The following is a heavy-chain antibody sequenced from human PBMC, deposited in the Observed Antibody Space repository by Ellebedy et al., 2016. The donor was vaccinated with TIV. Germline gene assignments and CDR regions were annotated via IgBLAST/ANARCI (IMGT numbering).Heavy chain of an antibody. J-gene: IGHJ4*02. V-gene: IGHV3-72*01. CDR3: ARDISRGSYSGY. Sequence: GESLKISCAASGFTFSDHYMDWVRQAPGKGLEWVGRTRNKANSYTTEYAASVKGRFTISRDDSKNSLYLQMNSLKTEDTAVYYCARDISRGSYSGYWGQGTLVTVSS. D-gene: IGHD1-26*01. CDR2: TRNKANSYTT. CDR1: GFTFSDHY.